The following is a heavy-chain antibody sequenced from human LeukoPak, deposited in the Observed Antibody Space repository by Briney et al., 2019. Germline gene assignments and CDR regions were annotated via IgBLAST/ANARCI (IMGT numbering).Heavy chain of an antibody. CDR3: ARGVRGSYGTDL. V-gene: IGHV3-74*01. J-gene: IGHJ5*02. CDR1: GFTFSSDW. D-gene: IGHD1-26*01. CDR2: INPAGSST. Sequence: GGSLRLSCAASGFTFSSDWMHWVRQAPGQGLVWVSRINPAGSSTNYADSVKGRFTISRGNAMNTLYLHLNSLRAEDTAVYYCARGVRGSYGTDLWGQGTLVTVSS.